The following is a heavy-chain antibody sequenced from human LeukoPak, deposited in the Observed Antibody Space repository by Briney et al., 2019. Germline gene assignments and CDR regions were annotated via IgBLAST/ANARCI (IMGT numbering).Heavy chain of an antibody. CDR2: IKQDGSEE. CDR3: ARIFSVYYVFDY. D-gene: IGHD5/OR15-5a*01. CDR1: GFIFSNYW. Sequence: GGSLRLSCAASGFIFSNYWMSWVRLAPGRGLEWVANIKQDGSEEYYVDSAKGRFTISRDNAKNSMYLQMNSLRADDTAVYYCARIFSVYYVFDYWGQGTPVTAST. J-gene: IGHJ4*02. V-gene: IGHV3-7*01.